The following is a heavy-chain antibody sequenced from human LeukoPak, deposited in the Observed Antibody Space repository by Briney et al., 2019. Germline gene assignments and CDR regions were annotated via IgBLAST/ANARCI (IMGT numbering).Heavy chain of an antibody. CDR2: IYYSGST. CDR3: AREAMAGHSFDY. V-gene: IGHV4-61*01. D-gene: IGHD5-18*01. Sequence: PSQTLSLTCTVSGGSISSGSYYWSWIRQPPGKGLEWIGYIYYSGSTNYNPSLKSRVTISVDTSKNQFSLKLSSVTAADTAVYYCAREAMAGHSFDYWGQGTLVTVSS. CDR1: GGSISSGSYY. J-gene: IGHJ4*02.